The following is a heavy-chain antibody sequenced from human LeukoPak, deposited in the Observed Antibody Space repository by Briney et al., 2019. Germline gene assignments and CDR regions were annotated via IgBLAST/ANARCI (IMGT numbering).Heavy chain of an antibody. D-gene: IGHD6-13*01. CDR2: ISRSSSYI. V-gene: IGHV3-21*01. Sequence: KPGGSLRLSCAASGFTFSNAWMSWVRQAPGKGLEWVSSISRSSSYIYYVDSVKGRFTISRDNAKNSLFLQMNSLRADGTAVYYCRTWSPYSSSWYDYWGQGTLVTVSS. J-gene: IGHJ4*02. CDR1: GFTFSNAW. CDR3: RTWSPYSSSWYDY.